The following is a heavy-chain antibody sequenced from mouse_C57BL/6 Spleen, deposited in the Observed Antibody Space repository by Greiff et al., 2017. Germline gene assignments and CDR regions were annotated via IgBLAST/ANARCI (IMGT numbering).Heavy chain of an antibody. CDR2: ISSGGSYT. CDR1: GFTFSSYG. Sequence: EVQLVESGGDLVKPGGSLKLSCAASGFTFSSYGMSWVRQTPDKRLEWVATISSGGSYTYYPDSVKGRFTISRDNAKNTLYLQMSSLKSEDTAMYYCARQGYYGSIDYWGQGTTLTVSS. CDR3: ARQGYYGSIDY. J-gene: IGHJ2*01. V-gene: IGHV5-6*01. D-gene: IGHD1-1*01.